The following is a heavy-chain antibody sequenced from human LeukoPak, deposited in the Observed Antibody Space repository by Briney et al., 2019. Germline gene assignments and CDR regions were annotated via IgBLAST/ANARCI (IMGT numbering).Heavy chain of an antibody. D-gene: IGHD2-15*01. V-gene: IGHV3-23*01. CDR2: ITASGDST. J-gene: IGHJ4*02. Sequence: GESLRLSCAASGFTFSNYVMIWVRQAPGKGLEWVSGITASGDSTYYGDSVKGRFTMSRDNSKNTVYLQMNSLRVDDTAVYFCARRDIVVVVSASDYWGQGTLVTVSS. CDR1: GFTFSNYV. CDR3: ARRDIVVVVSASDY.